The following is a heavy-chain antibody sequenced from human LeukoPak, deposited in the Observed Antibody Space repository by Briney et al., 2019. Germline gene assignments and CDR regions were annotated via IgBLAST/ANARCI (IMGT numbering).Heavy chain of an antibody. D-gene: IGHD1-26*01. CDR3: ARRGFRFTVGAWFDY. Sequence: PGGSLRLSCAASGFTFSSYSMNWVRQAPGEGLEWVSYISSSSSTIYYADSVKGRFTISRDNAKNSLYLQMNSLRAEDTAVYYCARRGFRFTVGAWFDYWGQGTLVTVSS. CDR2: ISSSSSTI. CDR1: GFTFSSYS. J-gene: IGHJ4*02. V-gene: IGHV3-48*01.